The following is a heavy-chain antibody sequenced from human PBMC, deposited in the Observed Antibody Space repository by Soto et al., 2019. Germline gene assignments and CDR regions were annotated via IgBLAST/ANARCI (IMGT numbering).Heavy chain of an antibody. CDR2: ISSSSSTI. CDR1: GFTFSSYS. J-gene: IGHJ4*02. V-gene: IGHV3-48*01. Sequence: GGSLRLSCAASGFTFSSYSMNWVRQAPGKGLEWVSYISSSSSTIYYADSVKGRFTISRDNAKNSLYLQMNSLRAEDTAVYYCARDNRRAYSSSWYDFDYWGQGTLVTVSS. D-gene: IGHD6-13*01. CDR3: ARDNRRAYSSSWYDFDY.